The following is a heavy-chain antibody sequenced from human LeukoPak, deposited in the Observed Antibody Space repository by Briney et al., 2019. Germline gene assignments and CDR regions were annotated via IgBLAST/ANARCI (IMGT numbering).Heavy chain of an antibody. J-gene: IGHJ4*02. CDR1: GGSISSSSYY. CDR3: ARAASSGWLAVGKYFDY. D-gene: IGHD6-19*01. CDR2: IYYSGST. Sequence: SETLSLTCTVSGGSISSSSYYWGWIRQPPGKGLEWIGSIYYSGSTYYNPSLKSRVTISVDTSKNQFSLKLSSVTAADTAVYYCARAASSGWLAVGKYFDYWGQGTLVTVSS. V-gene: IGHV4-39*07.